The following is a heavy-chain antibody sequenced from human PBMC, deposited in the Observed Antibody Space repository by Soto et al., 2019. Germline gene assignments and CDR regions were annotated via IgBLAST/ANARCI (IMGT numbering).Heavy chain of an antibody. CDR3: AHRPSGLKWFYFDY. CDR1: GFSFSTNGVA. CDR2: IYWDDDK. J-gene: IGHJ4*02. D-gene: IGHD3-3*01. V-gene: IGHV2-5*02. Sequence: QITLKESGPTLVKPTQTLMLTCTFSGFSFSTNGVAVGWIRQPPGKALEWLALIYWDDDKRYRPSLKSRLTITKDTSKSQVVLTMTNMDPVDTATYFCAHRPSGLKWFYFDYWGQGTLVTVSS.